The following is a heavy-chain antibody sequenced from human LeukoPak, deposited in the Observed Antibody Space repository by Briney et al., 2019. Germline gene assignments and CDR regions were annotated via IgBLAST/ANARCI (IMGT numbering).Heavy chain of an antibody. CDR3: ARQSSDYYYYYIDV. CDR2: IYHSGST. CDR1: GYSISSGYY. V-gene: IGHV4-38-2*01. Sequence: PSETLSLTCAVSGYSISSGYYWGWIRQPPGKGLEWIGSIYHSGSTYYNPSLKSRVTISVDTSKNQFSLKLSSVTAADTAVYYCARQSSDYYYYYIDVWGEGTTVIVSS. J-gene: IGHJ6*03.